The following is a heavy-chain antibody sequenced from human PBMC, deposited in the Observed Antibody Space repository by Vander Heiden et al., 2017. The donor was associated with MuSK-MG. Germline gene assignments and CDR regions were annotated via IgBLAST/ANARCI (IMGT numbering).Heavy chain of an antibody. Sequence: QVQLVESGGGVVQPGRSLRLSCPASGLSFSTYAVHWVRQAPGKGLEWVAFTSYDGSNEYYAESVKGRFTVSRDNSMNTLYLQMNSLRPEDTAVYFCARDNRGYSSGCFDYWGQGTLVTVS. CDR2: TSYDGSNE. J-gene: IGHJ4*02. D-gene: IGHD6-19*01. V-gene: IGHV3-30*04. CDR1: GLSFSTYA. CDR3: ARDNRGYSSGCFDY.